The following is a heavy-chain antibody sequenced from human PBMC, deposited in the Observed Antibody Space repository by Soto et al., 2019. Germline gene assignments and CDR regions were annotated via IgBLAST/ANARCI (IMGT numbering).Heavy chain of an antibody. CDR1: SGSIKTHY. CDR2: IYYTGST. Sequence: PSQTQSLTCTVSSGSIKTHYWRCIRQHQGKGLEWIGYIYYTGSTNYNPSLKTRVAISMDTSKNQFSLQLSSVTAADTAVYYCARRHDFWSGYFGYWGQGTLVTVSS. D-gene: IGHD3-3*01. J-gene: IGHJ4*02. V-gene: IGHV4-59*11. CDR3: ARRHDFWSGYFGY.